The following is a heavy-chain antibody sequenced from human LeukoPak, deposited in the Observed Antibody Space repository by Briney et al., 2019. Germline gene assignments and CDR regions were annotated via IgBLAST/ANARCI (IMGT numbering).Heavy chain of an antibody. V-gene: IGHV3-23*01. CDR3: AKVDGSGSYYLDAFDI. D-gene: IGHD3-10*01. Sequence: GGSLRLSCAASGFSVTSNYMSWVRQAPGKGLEWVSAISGSGGSTYYADSVKGRFTISRDNSKNTLYLQMNSLRAEDTAVYYCAKVDGSGSYYLDAFDIWGQGTMVTVSS. CDR2: ISGSGGST. CDR1: GFSVTSNY. J-gene: IGHJ3*02.